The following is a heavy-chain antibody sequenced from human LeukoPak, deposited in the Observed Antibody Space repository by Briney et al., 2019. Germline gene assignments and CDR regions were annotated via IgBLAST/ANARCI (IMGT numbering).Heavy chain of an antibody. CDR1: GFTFSSYW. Sequence: PGGSLRLSCAASGFTFSSYWMGWVRQAPGKGLEWVANIKQDGSEKYYVDSVKGRFTISRDNAKNSLYLQMNSLRAEDTAVYYCARDHWSPLNYFDYWGQGTLVTVSS. CDR2: IKQDGSEK. CDR3: ARDHWSPLNYFDY. V-gene: IGHV3-7*01. D-gene: IGHD2-8*02. J-gene: IGHJ4*02.